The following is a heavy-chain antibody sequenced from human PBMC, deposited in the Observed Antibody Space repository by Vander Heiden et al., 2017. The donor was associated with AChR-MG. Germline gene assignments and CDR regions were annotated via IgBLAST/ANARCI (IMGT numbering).Heavy chain of an antibody. D-gene: IGHD5-12*01. V-gene: IGHV4-4*02. Sequence: QVHLQASGPGLVKPSEPLSLTCPVSGDSISSRHWWTWVRQPPGKGLEWIGEVYHDGSTSHNPSLKSRLTISIDKSKNQFSLKLGSVTATDTAVYYCARVGYDFTYFFDYWGQGTLVSVSS. CDR2: VYHDGST. J-gene: IGHJ4*02. CDR3: ARVGYDFTYFFDY. CDR1: GDSISSRHW.